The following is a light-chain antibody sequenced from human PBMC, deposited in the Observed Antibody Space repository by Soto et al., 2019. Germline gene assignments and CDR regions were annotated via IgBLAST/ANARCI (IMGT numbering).Light chain of an antibody. J-gene: IGKJ4*01. CDR1: QRTSGW. CDR3: QQSYSTPT. CDR2: AAS. Sequence: DIQMTQSPSTLSASVGDRVTSTCRASQRTSGWLAWYQQKPGKAPKLLIYAASYLGNGVPSRFSGSGSGTYFTLTISSLQPEDFATYYCQQSYSTPTFGGGTKVDIK. V-gene: IGKV1-39*01.